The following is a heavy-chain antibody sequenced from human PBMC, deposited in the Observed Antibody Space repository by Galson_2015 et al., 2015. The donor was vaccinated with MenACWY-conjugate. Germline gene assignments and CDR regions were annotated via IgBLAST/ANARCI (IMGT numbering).Heavy chain of an antibody. CDR2: IYNDGSDI. CDR1: GFTFSSYS. J-gene: IGHJ4*02. D-gene: IGHD3-16*01. CDR3: ARAAGG. Sequence: SLRLSCAASGFTFSSYSMYWVRQAPGKGLVWVSRIYNDGSDITYADSVKGRFTISRDNAKNTLYLQMNSLRTDDTAVYFCARAAGGWGPGTLVTVSP. V-gene: IGHV3-74*01.